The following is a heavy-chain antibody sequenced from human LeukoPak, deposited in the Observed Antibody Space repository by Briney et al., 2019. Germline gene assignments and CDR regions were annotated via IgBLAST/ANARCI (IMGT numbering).Heavy chain of an antibody. Sequence: PSETLSLTCTVSGGSISSYYWSWIRQPPGKGLEWIGYIYYSGSTNYNPSLKSRVTISVDTSKNQFSLKLSSVTAADTAVYYCASYCSGGSCYGLRYFDLWGRGTLVTVSS. CDR1: GGSISSYY. CDR2: IYYSGST. V-gene: IGHV4-59*01. D-gene: IGHD2-15*01. CDR3: ASYCSGGSCYGLRYFDL. J-gene: IGHJ2*01.